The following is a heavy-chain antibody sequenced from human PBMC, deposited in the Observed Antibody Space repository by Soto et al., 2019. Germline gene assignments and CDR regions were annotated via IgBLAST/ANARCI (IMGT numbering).Heavy chain of an antibody. CDR1: GGSINSYC. Sequence: WETLSLTCTVSGGSINSYCWSWIRQPPGKGLEWIAYIFDSGNANYNPSLKSRVTISVDTSKNQFSLKLTSVTAADTAVYYCARHRRTTVAKFYFDNWGQGALVTVSS. CDR3: ARHRRTTVAKFYFDN. J-gene: IGHJ4*02. CDR2: IFDSGNA. V-gene: IGHV4-59*08. D-gene: IGHD4-4*01.